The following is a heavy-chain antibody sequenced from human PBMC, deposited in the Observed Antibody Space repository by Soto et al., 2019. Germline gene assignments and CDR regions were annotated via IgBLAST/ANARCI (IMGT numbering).Heavy chain of an antibody. CDR2: ISVYYGNT. V-gene: IGHV1-18*04. Sequence: ASVKVSCKASNYTFTSYGISWVRQAPGQGLKWMGWISVYYGNTNYAQKFQDRVTMTTDTSTSTAYLELRSLTSDDTAVYYCARGPLKWEGGVFDFWGQGNLVTVSS. CDR1: NYTFTSYG. J-gene: IGHJ4*02. CDR3: ARGPLKWEGGVFDF. D-gene: IGHD1-26*01.